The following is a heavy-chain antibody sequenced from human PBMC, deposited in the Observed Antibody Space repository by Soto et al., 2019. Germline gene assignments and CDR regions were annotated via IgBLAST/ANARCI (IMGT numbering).Heavy chain of an antibody. Sequence: PGGSLRLSCAASGFTFGNYWMHWVRQAPGKGLEWVSRMNSDGSTTNYADSVKGRFTVSRDNARNTLHLQMNSLRAGDTAVYYCATAEVDYWGPGTLVTVSS. J-gene: IGHJ4*02. CDR2: MNSDGSTT. CDR3: ATAEVDY. V-gene: IGHV3-74*01. CDR1: GFTFGNYW.